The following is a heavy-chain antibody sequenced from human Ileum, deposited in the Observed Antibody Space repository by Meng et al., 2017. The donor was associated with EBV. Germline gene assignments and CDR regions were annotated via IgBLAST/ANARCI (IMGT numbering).Heavy chain of an antibody. CDR1: GYTFTNYG. Sequence: RVQSGAEVKKPGASVKVSCKASGYTFTNYGISWARQAPGQGLEWMGRISADSGNTNYPQKFQGRVTMTPDTPTRTAYMEVRRLRSDDTAVYYCARGVTTVLYWFFDLWGRGTLVTVSS. V-gene: IGHV1-18*01. CDR3: ARGVTTVLYWFFDL. J-gene: IGHJ2*01. CDR2: ISADSGNT. D-gene: IGHD4-11*01.